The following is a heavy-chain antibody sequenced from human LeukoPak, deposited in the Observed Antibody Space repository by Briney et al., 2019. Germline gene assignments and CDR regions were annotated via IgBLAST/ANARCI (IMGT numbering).Heavy chain of an antibody. V-gene: IGHV5-51*01. CDR1: GYSFTSYW. CDR2: IYPGDSDT. CDR3: ARHYDILTGYLPYAFDI. D-gene: IGHD3-9*01. Sequence: GESLKISYKGSGYSFTSYWIGWVRQMPGKGLEWMGIIYPGDSDTRYSPSFQGQVTISADKSISTAYLQWSSLKASDTAMYYCARHYDILTGYLPYAFDIWGQGTMVTVSS. J-gene: IGHJ3*02.